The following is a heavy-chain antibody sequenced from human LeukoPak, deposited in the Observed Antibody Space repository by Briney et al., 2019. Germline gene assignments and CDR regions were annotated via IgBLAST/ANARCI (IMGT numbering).Heavy chain of an antibody. J-gene: IGHJ5*02. CDR3: ARHPSYDSPWFDP. CDR1: GGSISSYY. CDR2: IYYSGST. Sequence: SETLSLTCTVSGGSISSYYWSWIRQPPGKGLEWIGYIYYSGSTNYNPSLKSRVTISVDTSKNQFSLKLSSVTAADTAVYYCARHPSYDSPWFDPWGQGTLVTVSS. V-gene: IGHV4-59*08. D-gene: IGHD3-22*01.